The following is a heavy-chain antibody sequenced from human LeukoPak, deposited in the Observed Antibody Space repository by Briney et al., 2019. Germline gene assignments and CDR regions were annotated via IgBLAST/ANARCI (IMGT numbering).Heavy chain of an antibody. D-gene: IGHD6-6*01. Sequence: SETLSLTCTVSGGSIRSSSYYWGWIRQPPGKGLEWIGSIYYSGSTYYNPSLKSRVTISVDTSKNQLSLKLSSVTAADTALYYCARRKGYSSSLDYWGQGTLVTVSS. CDR1: GGSIRSSSYY. CDR2: IYYSGST. V-gene: IGHV4-39*01. CDR3: ARRKGYSSSLDY. J-gene: IGHJ4*02.